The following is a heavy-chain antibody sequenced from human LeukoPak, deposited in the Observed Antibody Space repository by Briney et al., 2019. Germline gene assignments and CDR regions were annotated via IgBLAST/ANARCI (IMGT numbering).Heavy chain of an antibody. V-gene: IGHV1-46*01. D-gene: IGHD2-8*01. CDR2: INPSGGGT. CDR3: ASVYLYGMDV. CDR1: GYSLTTYY. Sequence: ASVKVSCKASGYSLTTYYMHCVRQAPGQGLEWMAIINPSGGGTKYAQKFQGRVTMTRDTPSNTVYMEPSSLRTEDTAVYYCASVYLYGMDVWGQGTTVTVSS. J-gene: IGHJ6*02.